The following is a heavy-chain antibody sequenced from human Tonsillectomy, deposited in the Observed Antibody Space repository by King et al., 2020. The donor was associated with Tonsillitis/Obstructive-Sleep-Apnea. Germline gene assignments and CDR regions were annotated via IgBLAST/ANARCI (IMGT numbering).Heavy chain of an antibody. CDR2: FSWDGGST. J-gene: IGHJ4*02. D-gene: IGHD6-13*01. Sequence: VQLVESGGVVVQPGGSLRLSCAASGFTFDDYTMHWVRQAPGKGLEWVSLFSWDGGSTYYADSVKGRFTISRDNSKNSLYLQMNSLRTEDTALYYCAKDKAYSSSWYSFDYWGQGTLVTVSS. CDR1: GFTFDDYT. CDR3: AKDKAYSSSWYSFDY. V-gene: IGHV3-43*01.